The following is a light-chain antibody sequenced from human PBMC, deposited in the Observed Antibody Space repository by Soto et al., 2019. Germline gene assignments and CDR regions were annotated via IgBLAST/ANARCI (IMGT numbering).Light chain of an antibody. V-gene: IGKV3-20*01. J-gene: IGKJ3*01. CDR3: QQYGTSPFT. CDR1: QSVSSY. CDR2: GAS. Sequence: EIVLTQSPGTLSLSPGERATLSCRASQSVSSYLAWYQQKPGQAPRLLIYGASSRATGIPDRCSGSGSGTDFTLTISRLEPEDFAVYYCQQYGTSPFTFGPGTKVDIK.